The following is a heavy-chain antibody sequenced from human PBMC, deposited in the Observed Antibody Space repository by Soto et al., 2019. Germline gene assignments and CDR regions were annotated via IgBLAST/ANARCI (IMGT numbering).Heavy chain of an antibody. J-gene: IGHJ4*02. V-gene: IGHV4-59*01. D-gene: IGHD3-10*01. CDR2: IYYSGST. CDR3: ARVQGFGELSYFFDY. Sequence: PSETLSLTCTVSGGSISSYYWSWIRPPPGKGLEWIGYIYYSGSTNYNPSLKSRVTISVDTSKNQFSLKLSSVTAADTAVYYCARVQGFGELSYFFDYRGQGTLVTVSS. CDR1: GGSISSYY.